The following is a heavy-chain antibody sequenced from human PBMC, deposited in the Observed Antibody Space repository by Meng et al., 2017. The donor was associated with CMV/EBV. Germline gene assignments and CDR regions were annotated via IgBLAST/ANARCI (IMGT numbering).Heavy chain of an antibody. V-gene: IGHV1-69*10. CDR3: AIQLGYCSSTSCERDFDY. Sequence: SVKVSCKASGGTFSSYAISWVRQAPGQGLEWMGGIIPILGIANYAQKFQGRVTITADKSTSTAYMELSSLRSEDTAVYYCAIQLGYCSSTSCERDFDYWGQGTLVIVSS. J-gene: IGHJ4*02. CDR2: IIPILGIA. CDR1: GGTFSSYA. D-gene: IGHD2-2*01.